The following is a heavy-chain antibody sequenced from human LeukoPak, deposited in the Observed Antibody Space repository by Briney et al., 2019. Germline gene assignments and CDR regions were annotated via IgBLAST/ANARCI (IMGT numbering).Heavy chain of an antibody. V-gene: IGHV4-34*01. CDR2: INHSGST. CDR3: ARHCSGGSCYIVFDY. D-gene: IGHD2-15*01. Sequence: KPSETLSLTCAVYGGSFSGYYWSWIRQPPGKGLEWIGEINHSGSTNYNPSLKSRVTISVDTSKNQFSLKLNSVTAADTAVYYCARHCSGGSCYIVFDYWGQGTLVTVSS. J-gene: IGHJ4*02. CDR1: GGSFSGYY.